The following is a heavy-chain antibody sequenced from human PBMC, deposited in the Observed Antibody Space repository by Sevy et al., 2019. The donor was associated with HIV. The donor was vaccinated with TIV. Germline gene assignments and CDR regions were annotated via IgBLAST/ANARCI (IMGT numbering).Heavy chain of an antibody. CDR3: ARGRGAARGWFDP. Sequence: ASVKVSCKASGYTFTRYYMHWVRQAPGQGLAWMGIINPSGGSTTYAQKFQGRVTMTRDTSTSTVYMELSSLRSEDTAVYYCARGRGAARGWFDPWGQGTLVTVSS. V-gene: IGHV1-46*01. CDR1: GYTFTRYY. CDR2: INPSGGST. J-gene: IGHJ5*02. D-gene: IGHD1-26*01.